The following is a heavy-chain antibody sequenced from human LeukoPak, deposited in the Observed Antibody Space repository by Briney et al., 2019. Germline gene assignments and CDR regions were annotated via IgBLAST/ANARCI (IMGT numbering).Heavy chain of an antibody. V-gene: IGHV1-18*04. CDR2: ISTQNGNT. Sequence: LGGSLRLSCAASGYTFTSYYMHWMRQAPGQGLEWMGWISTQNGNTNYAQKVQGRVTLTTDRSTNTAYMELRSLRSDDTAVYYCARGAYGDKWGQGTMVTVSS. J-gene: IGHJ4*02. CDR3: ARGAYGDK. CDR1: GYTFTSYY. D-gene: IGHD4-17*01.